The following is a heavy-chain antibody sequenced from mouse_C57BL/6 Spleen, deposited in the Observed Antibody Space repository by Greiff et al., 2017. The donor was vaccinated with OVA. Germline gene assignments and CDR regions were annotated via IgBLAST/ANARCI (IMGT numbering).Heavy chain of an antibody. Sequence: DVMLVESGGDLVKPGGSLKLSCAASGFTFSSYGMSWVRQTPDKRLEWVATISSGGSYTYYPDSVKGRFTISRDNAKNTLYLQMSSLKSEDTAMYYCAVNAHSPAWFAYWGQGTLVTVSA. CDR3: AVNAHSPAWFAY. CDR1: GFTFSSYG. V-gene: IGHV5-6*02. D-gene: IGHD6-1*01. J-gene: IGHJ3*01. CDR2: ISSGGSYT.